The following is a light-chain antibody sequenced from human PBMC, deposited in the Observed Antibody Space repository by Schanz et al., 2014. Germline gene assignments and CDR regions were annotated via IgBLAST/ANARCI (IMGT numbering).Light chain of an antibody. CDR2: RSI. J-gene: IGLJ2*01. V-gene: IGLV1-40*01. CDR1: SSNFGAGYD. CDR3: CSYAGTSTTVP. Sequence: QSVLTQPPSVSGAPGQRVTISCTGSSSNFGAGYDVHWYQQLPGTAPKLLIYRSINRPSGVPDRFSGSKSGTSASLAITGLQAEDEADYYCCSYAGTSTTVPFGGGTKVTVL.